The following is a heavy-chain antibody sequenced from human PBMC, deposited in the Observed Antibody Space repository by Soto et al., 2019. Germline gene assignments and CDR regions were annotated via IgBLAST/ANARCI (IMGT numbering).Heavy chain of an antibody. D-gene: IGHD6-19*01. CDR1: GGSISSYY. Sequence: SETLSLTCTVSGGSISSYYWSWIRQPPGKGLEWIGYIYYSGSTNYNPSLKSRVTISVDTSKNQFSLKLSSVTAADTAVYYCARVTEGWVEASVYYGMDVWGQGTTVTVS. J-gene: IGHJ6*02. V-gene: IGHV4-59*01. CDR2: IYYSGST. CDR3: ARVTEGWVEASVYYGMDV.